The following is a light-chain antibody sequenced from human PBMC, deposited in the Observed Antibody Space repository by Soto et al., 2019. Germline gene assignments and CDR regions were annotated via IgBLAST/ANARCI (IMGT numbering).Light chain of an antibody. CDR3: QQYNTWRSIT. CDR1: QSVSNK. J-gene: IGKJ5*01. Sequence: EIVMTQSPATLSVSPGERATLSCRASQSVSNKLAWYQHKPGQAPRVLIYDTSTRAAGIPARFSGSGSGTDFTLTISSLQSEDFAVYYCQQYNTWRSITFGQGTRLE. CDR2: DTS. V-gene: IGKV3-15*01.